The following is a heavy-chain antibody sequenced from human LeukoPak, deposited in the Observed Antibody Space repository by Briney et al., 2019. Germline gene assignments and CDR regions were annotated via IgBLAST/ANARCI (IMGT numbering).Heavy chain of an antibody. J-gene: IGHJ3*02. CDR2: IYYSGST. D-gene: IGHD4-17*01. V-gene: IGHV4-39*01. CDR3: ARQIPLRQRGASDI. Sequence: SETLSLTCTVSGGSISSSSYYWGWIRQPPGKGLEWIGSIYYSGSTYYNPSLKSRVTISVDTSKNQFSLKLSSVTAADTAVYYCARQIPLRQRGASDIWGQGTMVTVSS. CDR1: GGSISSSSYY.